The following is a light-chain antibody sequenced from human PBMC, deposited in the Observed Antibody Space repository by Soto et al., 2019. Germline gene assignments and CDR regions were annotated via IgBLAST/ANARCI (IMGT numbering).Light chain of an antibody. CDR2: QTY. J-gene: IGKJ1*01. V-gene: IGKV3-11*01. CDR3: HQRQSWPRT. CDR1: QYINTR. Sequence: EIVLTQSPATLSSFPGDRSTLSGMASQYINTRLAWYQHRPGQARRLLIYQTYIRAAGIPARFSASGSGTDFTLTISDVQPEDFALYYCHQRQSWPRTVGPGTKVEIK.